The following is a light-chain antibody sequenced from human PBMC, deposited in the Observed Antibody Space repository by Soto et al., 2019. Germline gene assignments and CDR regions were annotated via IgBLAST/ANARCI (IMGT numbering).Light chain of an antibody. CDR1: QRVSSSY. V-gene: IGKV3-20*01. J-gene: IGKJ1*01. Sequence: EIVLTQSPGTLSLSPGERATLSCRASQRVSSSYLSWYQQKPGQAPRLLIYRASIRATGIPDRFSGSGSGTDFTLSISRLEPEDFAVYYCQQFGTSPLTFGQGNHVEI. CDR2: RAS. CDR3: QQFGTSPLT.